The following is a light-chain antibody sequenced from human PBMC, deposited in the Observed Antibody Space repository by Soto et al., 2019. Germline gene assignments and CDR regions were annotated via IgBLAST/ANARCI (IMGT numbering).Light chain of an antibody. V-gene: IGLV2-11*01. CDR3: CSYAGSSYYV. CDR1: ISDVAGYNY. J-gene: IGLJ7*01. Sequence: QSVLTQPRSVSGSPGQSVTISCTGTISDVAGYNYVSWYQHHPGKAPKLLISDVTKRPSWVPDRFSGSKSGSTASLTISELQAEDEADYYCCSYAGSSYYVFGSGTQLTVL. CDR2: DVT.